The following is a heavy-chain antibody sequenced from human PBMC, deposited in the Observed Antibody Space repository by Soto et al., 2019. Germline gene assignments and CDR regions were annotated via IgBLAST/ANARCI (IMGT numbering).Heavy chain of an antibody. D-gene: IGHD4-4*01. CDR2: ISYDGSNK. CDR3: TRAAGLHRWFDP. J-gene: IGHJ5*02. V-gene: IGHV3-30*03. CDR1: GFPFSSYC. Sequence: PGGSLRLSCAASGFPFSSYCMHWVRQAPGKGLEWVAVISYDGSNKYYADSVKGRFTISRDNSKNTLYLQMNSLRAEDTAVYYCTRAAGLHRWFDPWGQGTLVTVSS.